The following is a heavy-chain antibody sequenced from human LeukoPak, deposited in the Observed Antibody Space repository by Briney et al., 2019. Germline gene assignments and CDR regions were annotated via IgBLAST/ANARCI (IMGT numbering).Heavy chain of an antibody. V-gene: IGHV4-39*07. CDR2: IYYSGST. CDR1: GGSISSSSYY. D-gene: IGHD6-13*01. J-gene: IGHJ4*02. CDR3: ARRNSSSWYPDY. Sequence: SETLSLTCTVSGGSISSSSYYWGWIRQPPGKGLEWIGSIYYSGSTYYNPSLKSRVTISVDTSKNQFSLKLSSVTAADTAVYYCARRNSSSWYPDYWGQGTLVTVSS.